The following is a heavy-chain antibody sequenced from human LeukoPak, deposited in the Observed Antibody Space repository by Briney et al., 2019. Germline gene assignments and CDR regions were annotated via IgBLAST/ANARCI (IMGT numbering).Heavy chain of an antibody. CDR3: ARGFLQLTPYYFDY. CDR1: GFDVSINY. CDR2: IHNDGST. D-gene: IGHD1-1*01. J-gene: IGHJ4*02. V-gene: IGHV3-66*01. Sequence: GGSLRLPCAASGFDVSINYMNWIRQSPEKGLEWVSIIHNDGSTYYADSVKGRFTVSRDNSKNTVSLQMDSLRVDDTGIYYCARGFLQLTPYYFDYWGQGTPVTVSS.